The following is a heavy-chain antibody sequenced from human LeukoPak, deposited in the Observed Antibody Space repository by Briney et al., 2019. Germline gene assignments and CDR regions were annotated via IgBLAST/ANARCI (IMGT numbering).Heavy chain of an antibody. J-gene: IGHJ6*03. V-gene: IGHV4-39*01. D-gene: IGHD6-6*01. CDR1: GGSISSSSYY. CDR2: IYYSGST. Sequence: SETLSLTCTVSGGSISSSSYYWGWIRQPPGKGLEWIGSIYYSGSTYYNPSLKSRVTISVDTSKNQFSLKLSSVTAADTAVYYRARGRIAARRYYYYYMDVWGKGTTVTVSS. CDR3: ARGRIAARRYYYYYMDV.